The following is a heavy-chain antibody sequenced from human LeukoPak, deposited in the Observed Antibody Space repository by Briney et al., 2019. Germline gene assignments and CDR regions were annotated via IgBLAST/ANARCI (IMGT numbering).Heavy chain of an antibody. CDR1: GFTFSNYA. V-gene: IGHV3-23*01. CDR3: AKINSGSYTDY. J-gene: IGHJ4*02. D-gene: IGHD1-26*01. CDR2: ISSSGGGT. Sequence: GGSLRLSCAASGFTFSNYAMSWVRQAPGKRLEWVSSISSSGGGTYYADSVKGRSTISRDNSKNTLSLQMNSLKAEDTAVYYCAKINSGSYTDYWGQGTLVTVSS.